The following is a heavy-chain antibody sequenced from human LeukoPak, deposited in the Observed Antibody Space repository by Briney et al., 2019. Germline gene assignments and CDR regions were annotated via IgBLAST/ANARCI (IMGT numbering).Heavy chain of an antibody. D-gene: IGHD3-22*01. V-gene: IGHV3-33*01. J-gene: IGHJ4*02. CDR1: GFTFSSYG. CDR2: IWYDGSNK. Sequence: GGSLRLSCAASGFTFSSYGMHWVRQAPGKGLEWVAVIWYDGSNKYYADSVKGRFTISRDNSKNTLYLQMNSLRAEDTAVYYCARDFAAGGYYDSSGPHFDYWGQGTLVTVSS. CDR3: ARDFAAGGYYDSSGPHFDY.